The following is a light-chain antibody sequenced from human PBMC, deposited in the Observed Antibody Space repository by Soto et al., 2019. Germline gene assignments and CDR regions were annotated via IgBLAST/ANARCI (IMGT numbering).Light chain of an antibody. CDR2: GAS. CDR1: QSVSSN. Sequence: EGVMTQSAATRSVSPGERATLSCRASQSVSSNLAWYQQKPGQAPRLLIYGASTRATGIPARFSGSGSGTEFTLTISSLQSEDYAVYYCHQYNNWPPWTFGQGTKV. V-gene: IGKV3-15*01. J-gene: IGKJ1*01. CDR3: HQYNNWPPWT.